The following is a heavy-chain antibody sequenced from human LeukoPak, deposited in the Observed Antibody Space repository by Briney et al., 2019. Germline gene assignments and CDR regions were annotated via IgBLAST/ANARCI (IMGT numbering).Heavy chain of an antibody. J-gene: IGHJ4*02. CDR3: ARTVPYYYDIPYYFDY. CDR1: GGTFSSYA. D-gene: IGHD3-22*01. CDR2: IIPILGIA. Sequence: ASVKVSCKASGGTFSSYAISWVRQAPGQGLEWMGRIIPILGIANYAQRFQGRVTITADKSTSTAYMELSSLRSEDTAVYYCARTVPYYYDIPYYFDYWGQGTLVTVSS. V-gene: IGHV1-69*04.